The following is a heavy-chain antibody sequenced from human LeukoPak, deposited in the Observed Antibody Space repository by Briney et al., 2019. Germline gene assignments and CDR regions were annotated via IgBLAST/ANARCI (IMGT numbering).Heavy chain of an antibody. CDR2: IRYDGSNK. V-gene: IGHV3-30*02. J-gene: IGHJ4*02. CDR3: ARTTYYYDSSGYPLPY. Sequence: GGSLRLSCAASGFTFSSYGMHWVRQAPGKGLEWVAFIRYDGSNKYYADSVKGRFTISRDNSKNTLYLQMNSLRAEDTAVYYCARTTYYYDSSGYPLPYWGQGTLVTVSS. D-gene: IGHD3-22*01. CDR1: GFTFSSYG.